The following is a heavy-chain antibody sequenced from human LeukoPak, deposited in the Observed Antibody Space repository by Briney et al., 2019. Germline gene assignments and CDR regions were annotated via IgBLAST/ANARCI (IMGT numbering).Heavy chain of an antibody. CDR1: GGTFSSYA. CDR3: ARDYGGNSGPSHAFDI. Sequence: SVKVSCKASGGTFSSYAISWVRQAPGQGLEWMGRTIPIFGTANYAQKFQGRVTITTDESTSTAYMELSSLRSEDTAVYYCARDYGGNSGPSHAFDIWGQGTMVTVSS. D-gene: IGHD4-23*01. J-gene: IGHJ3*02. CDR2: TIPIFGTA. V-gene: IGHV1-69*05.